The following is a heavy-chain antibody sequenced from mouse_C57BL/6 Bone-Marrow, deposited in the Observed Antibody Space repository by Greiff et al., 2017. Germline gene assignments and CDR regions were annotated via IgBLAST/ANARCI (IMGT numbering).Heavy chain of an antibody. D-gene: IGHD1-1*01. Sequence: QVQLQQPGAELVKPGASVKLSCKASGYTFTSYWMQWVKQRPGQGLEWIGEIDPSDSYTNYNQKFKGKGTLNVDTSSSTAYMQLSSLTSEDSAVYYCARSLITTVGPWYFDVWGTVTTVTVSS. CDR3: ARSLITTVGPWYFDV. CDR2: IDPSDSYT. CDR1: GYTFTSYW. V-gene: IGHV1-50*01. J-gene: IGHJ1*03.